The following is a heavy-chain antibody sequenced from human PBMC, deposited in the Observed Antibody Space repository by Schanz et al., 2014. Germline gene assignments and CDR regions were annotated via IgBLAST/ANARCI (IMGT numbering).Heavy chain of an antibody. D-gene: IGHD5-18*01. CDR1: RSTFSSYT. V-gene: IGHV1-69*02. CDR2: FIPILDVG. CDR3: ARGAIQGTFDI. Sequence: QVQLVQSGAEVKKPGASVRVSCKASRSTFSSYTISWVRQARGQGLEWVGRFIPILDVGNYAQQFQGRVTFTADKSTSTAYMELSSLRYEDTDLYYCARGAIQGTFDIWGQGTMVTVSS. J-gene: IGHJ3*02.